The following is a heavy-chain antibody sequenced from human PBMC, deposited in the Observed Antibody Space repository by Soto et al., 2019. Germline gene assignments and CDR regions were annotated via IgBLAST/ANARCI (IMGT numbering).Heavy chain of an antibody. CDR2: INPSGGST. CDR1: GYTFTSYY. D-gene: IGHD5-18*01. J-gene: IGHJ6*02. V-gene: IGHV1-46*01. Sequence: ASVKVSCKASGYTFTSYYMHWVRQAPGQGLEWMGIINPSGGSTSYAQKFQGRVTMTRDTPTSTVYMELSSLRSEDTAVYYCARVRAMGGYYYYGMDVWGQGTTVTVSS. CDR3: ARVRAMGGYYYYGMDV.